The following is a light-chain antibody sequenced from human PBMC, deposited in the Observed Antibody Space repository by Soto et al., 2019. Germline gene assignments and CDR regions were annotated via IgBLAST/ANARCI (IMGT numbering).Light chain of an antibody. V-gene: IGLV2-14*01. J-gene: IGLJ2*01. CDR2: DVS. Sequence: QSALTQPAAVSGSPGQSITISCTGTSSDVGGYNYVSWYQQHPGKAPKLMIYDVSNRPSGVSNRFSGTKSGNTASLTISGPQAEDEAAYYCSSYTSSSPVVFGGGTKLTVL. CDR3: SSYTSSSPVV. CDR1: SSDVGGYNY.